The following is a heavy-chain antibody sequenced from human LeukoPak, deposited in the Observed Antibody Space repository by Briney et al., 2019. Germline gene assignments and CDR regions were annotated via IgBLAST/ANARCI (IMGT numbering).Heavy chain of an antibody. CDR3: IRAPPRTVSYAF. Sequence: ASVKVSCKASGYTFISYGINWVRQASGQGLEWMGWMNPNTSDTGYAQKFQGRVTMTRNISIGTAYMELSSLRSEDTAIYYCIRAPPRTVSYAFWGQGTLVTVSS. CDR1: GYTFISYG. J-gene: IGHJ4*02. V-gene: IGHV1-8*01. D-gene: IGHD1-26*01. CDR2: MNPNTSDT.